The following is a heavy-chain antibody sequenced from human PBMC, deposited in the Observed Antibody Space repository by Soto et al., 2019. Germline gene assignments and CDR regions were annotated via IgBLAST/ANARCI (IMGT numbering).Heavy chain of an antibody. CDR3: ASRYYGSGSHYTPDYYYGMDV. CDR2: INPSGGST. V-gene: IGHV1-46*01. Sequence: ASTKVSCKASAYTFTSYDRRSVRQDTGRGLEWMGIINPSGGSTSYAQKFQGRVTMTRDTSTSTVYMELSSLRSEDTAVYYCASRYYGSGSHYTPDYYYGMDVWGQGTTVTVS. CDR1: AYTFTSYD. J-gene: IGHJ6*02. D-gene: IGHD3-10*01.